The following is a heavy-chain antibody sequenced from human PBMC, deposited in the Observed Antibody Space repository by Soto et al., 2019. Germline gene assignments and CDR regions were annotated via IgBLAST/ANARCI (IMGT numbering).Heavy chain of an antibody. CDR3: AREPATAKPEGVDF. J-gene: IGHJ4*02. CDR2: INPNSGGT. V-gene: IGHV1-2*02. Sequence: ASVKFSCKASGYTFSDYYIHWVRQAPGQGLEWMGWINPNSGGTKYAPKFQGGVTMTRDTSITTACMELSRLRSGDTAVYYCAREPATAKPEGVDFWGQGTLVTVSS. CDR1: GYTFSDYY. D-gene: IGHD1-1*01.